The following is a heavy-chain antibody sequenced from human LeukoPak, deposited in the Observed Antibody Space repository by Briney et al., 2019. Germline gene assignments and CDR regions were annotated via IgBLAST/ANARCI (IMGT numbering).Heavy chain of an antibody. V-gene: IGHV3-23*01. CDR2: ITVSGGST. J-gene: IGHJ4*02. D-gene: IGHD7-27*01. CDR3: AKANWGSGY. Sequence: GGSLRLPCAASGFTFSSYAMSWVRQAPGKGLEWVSTITVSGGSTYYADSVKGRFTISGDNSKNTLDLQMNSLRAEDTAVYYCAKANWGSGYWGQGTLVTVSS. CDR1: GFTFSSYA.